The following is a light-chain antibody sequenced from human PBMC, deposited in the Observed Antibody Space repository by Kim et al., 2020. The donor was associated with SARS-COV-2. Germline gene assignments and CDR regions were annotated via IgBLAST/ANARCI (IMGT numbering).Light chain of an antibody. J-gene: IGLJ3*02. CDR2: EVA. Sequence: SVTIACTETSSDVGRYVYGSCYQQYPVRAPIRLLFEVAQRPTGVPPHFSGSETGNTASLTVSGLQAHDEEDYCCGSYAGTNKWVFGGGTQLIVL. CDR3: GSYAGTNKWV. V-gene: IGLV2-8*01. CDR1: SSDVGRYVY.